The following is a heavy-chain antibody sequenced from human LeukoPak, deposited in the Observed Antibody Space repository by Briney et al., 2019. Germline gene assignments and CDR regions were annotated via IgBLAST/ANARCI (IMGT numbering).Heavy chain of an antibody. D-gene: IGHD2-15*01. J-gene: IGHJ4*02. V-gene: IGHV4-38-2*02. CDR1: DYSISSGYY. Sequence: PSETLSLTYTVSDYSISSGYYWGWIRQPPGKGLEWTGSIFQSGHTYYSPSLKSRVTISVDTSNNRFSLSLSAVTAADTAIYYCARDTRTAQGFDYWGQGILVTVSS. CDR3: ARDTRTAQGFDY. CDR2: IFQSGHT.